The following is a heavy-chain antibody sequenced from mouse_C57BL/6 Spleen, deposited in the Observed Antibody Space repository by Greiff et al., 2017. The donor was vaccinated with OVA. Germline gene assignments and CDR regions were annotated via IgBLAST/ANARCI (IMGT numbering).Heavy chain of an antibody. V-gene: IGHV6-3*01. Sequence: EVQVVESGGGLVQPGGSMKLSCVASGFTFSNYWMNWVRQSPEKGLEWVAQIRLKSDNYATHYAESVKGRFTISRDDSKSSVYLQMNNLRAEDTGIYYCTGGGYYDWYFDVWGTGTTVTVSS. CDR3: TGGGYYDWYFDV. CDR1: GFTFSNYW. D-gene: IGHD2-3*01. J-gene: IGHJ1*03. CDR2: IRLKSDNYAT.